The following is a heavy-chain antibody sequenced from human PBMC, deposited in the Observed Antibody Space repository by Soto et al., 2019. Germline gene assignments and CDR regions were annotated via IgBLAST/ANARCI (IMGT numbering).Heavy chain of an antibody. J-gene: IGHJ4*02. D-gene: IGHD6-13*01. V-gene: IGHV1-18*01. CDR2: ISAYNGKT. CDR3: ARTSSSSWRVDH. CDR1: GYTFNIYG. Sequence: QVQLVQSGAEVKKPGASVKVSCKASGYTFNIYGISWVRQAPGQGLEWMGWISAYNGKTNYTQKLQGRATITTDTSTSTAYMELRSLRSDDTAIYYCARTSSSSWRVDHWGQGTLIIVSA.